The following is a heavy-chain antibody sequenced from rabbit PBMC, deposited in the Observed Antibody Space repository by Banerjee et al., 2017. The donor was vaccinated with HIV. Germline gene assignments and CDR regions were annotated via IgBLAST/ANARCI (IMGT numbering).Heavy chain of an antibody. V-gene: IGHV1S40*01. CDR1: GFSFSSDYY. Sequence: QSLEESGGDLVKPGASLTLTCTASGFSFSSDYYMCWVRQTPGKGLEWIASIYVGSSVSTHYASWAKGRFAISKTSSTTVTLQMTSLTAADTATYFCARDNRLWGPGTLVTVS. CDR3: ARDNRL. J-gene: IGHJ4*01. CDR2: IYVGSSVST.